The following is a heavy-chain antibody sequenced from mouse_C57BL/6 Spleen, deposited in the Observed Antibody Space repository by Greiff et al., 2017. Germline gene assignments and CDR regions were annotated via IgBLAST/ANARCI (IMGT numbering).Heavy chain of an antibody. CDR1: GFTFSNYW. V-gene: IGHV6-3*01. CDR2: IRLKSDNYAT. CDR3: TEGPYGSSSYYAMDY. D-gene: IGHD1-1*01. J-gene: IGHJ4*01. Sequence: EVKLMESGGGLVQPGGSMKLSCVASGFTFSNYWMNWVRQSPEKGLEWVAQIRLKSDNYATHYAESVKGRFTISRDDSKSSVYLQMNNLRAEDTGIYYCTEGPYGSSSYYAMDYWGQGTSVTVSS.